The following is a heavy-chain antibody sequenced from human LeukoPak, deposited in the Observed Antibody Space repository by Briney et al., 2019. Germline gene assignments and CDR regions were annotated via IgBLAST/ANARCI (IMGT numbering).Heavy chain of an antibody. D-gene: IGHD2-2*01. Sequence: GGSLRLSCAASGFTFNSYSMNWVRQAPGKGLEWVSYITTSSSSTTYYADSVKGRFTISRDNAKNTLYLQMNSLRAEDTAVYYCAKLPAANAFDIWGQGTMVTVSS. V-gene: IGHV3-48*04. CDR2: ITTSSSSTT. CDR1: GFTFNSYS. J-gene: IGHJ3*02. CDR3: AKLPAANAFDI.